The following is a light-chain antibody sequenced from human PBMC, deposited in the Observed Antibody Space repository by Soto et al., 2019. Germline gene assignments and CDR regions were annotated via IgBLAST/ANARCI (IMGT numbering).Light chain of an antibody. J-gene: IGKJ3*01. CDR3: QQYDNLLFT. CDR2: DAS. CDR1: QDIKNY. V-gene: IGKV1-33*01. Sequence: DIQMTQSPSSLSASVGDRVTITCQASQDIKNYLNWYQQKSGKAPKLLIYDASDLETGVPSRFSGSGSGTDFTFTISSLQPEDIATYYCQQYDNLLFTFGPGTKVDIK.